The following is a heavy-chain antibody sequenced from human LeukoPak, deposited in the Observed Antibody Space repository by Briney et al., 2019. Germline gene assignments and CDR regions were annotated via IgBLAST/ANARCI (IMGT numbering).Heavy chain of an antibody. J-gene: IGHJ4*02. V-gene: IGHV4-61*02. CDR2: IYAFGIT. CDR1: GASISSGSYY. Sequence: SETLSLTCTLSGASISSGSYYWSWLRQPAGRGLEWIGRIYAFGITNYNPSLKSRVTMSVDTSENQFSLKLSSVTAADTAVYYCARDRGGYCTDGVCSLFDYWGQGILVAVSS. CDR3: ARDRGGYCTDGVCSLFDY. D-gene: IGHD2-8*01.